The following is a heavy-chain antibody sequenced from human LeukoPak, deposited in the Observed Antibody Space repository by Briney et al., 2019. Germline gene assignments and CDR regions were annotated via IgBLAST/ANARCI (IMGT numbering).Heavy chain of an antibody. Sequence: WETLSLTCSVSGGSISSYYWSWIRQPPGKGLEWIGYIYYSGSTNYNPSLKSRVTISVDTSKNQFSLKLSSVTAADTAVYYCARGVVPAAEDYYYGMDVWGQGTTVTVSS. J-gene: IGHJ6*02. CDR2: IYYSGST. V-gene: IGHV4-59*01. CDR3: ARGVVPAAEDYYYGMDV. D-gene: IGHD2-2*01. CDR1: GGSISSYY.